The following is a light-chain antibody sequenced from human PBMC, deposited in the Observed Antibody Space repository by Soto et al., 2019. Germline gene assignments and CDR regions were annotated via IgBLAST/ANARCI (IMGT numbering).Light chain of an antibody. J-gene: IGKJ4*01. V-gene: IGKV3-11*01. CDR3: QQRSDWPT. Sequence: EIVLTQSPATLSLSPGERATLSCRASQSVHTYLAWYQQKPVQAPRLLIHDTFNRAIGIPARFSGSGSGTDFTLTISNLEPEDSAVYYCQQRSDWPTFGGGTKVEIK. CDR1: QSVHTY. CDR2: DTF.